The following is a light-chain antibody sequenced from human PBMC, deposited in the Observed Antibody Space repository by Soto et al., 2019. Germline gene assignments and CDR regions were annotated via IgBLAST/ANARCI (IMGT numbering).Light chain of an antibody. J-gene: IGKJ1*01. CDR1: QSVSSSY. CDR2: GAS. CDR3: QQYGSSSLT. V-gene: IGKV3-20*01. Sequence: EIVLTQSPGTLSLSPGERATLSCRASQSVSSSYVAWYQHKPGQAPRLLIYGASSRATGIPDRFSGSGSGTDFTLTISRLEPEDFAVYYCQQYGSSSLTFGQGTKVDI.